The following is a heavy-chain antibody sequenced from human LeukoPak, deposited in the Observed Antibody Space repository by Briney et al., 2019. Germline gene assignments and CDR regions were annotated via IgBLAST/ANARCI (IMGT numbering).Heavy chain of an antibody. Sequence: SETLSLTCTVSGGSISSSSYYWGWIRQPPGKGLEWIGSIYYSGSTYYNPSLKSRVTISVDTSKNQFSLKLSSVTAADTAVYYCARTYGEYYYGSGSYYTFFDYWGQGTLVTVSS. CDR2: IYYSGST. CDR3: ARTYGEYYYGSGSYYTFFDY. V-gene: IGHV4-39*07. J-gene: IGHJ4*02. CDR1: GGSISSSSYY. D-gene: IGHD3-10*01.